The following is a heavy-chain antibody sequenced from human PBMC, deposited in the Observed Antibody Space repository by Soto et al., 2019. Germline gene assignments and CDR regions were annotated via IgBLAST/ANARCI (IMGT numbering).Heavy chain of an antibody. D-gene: IGHD2-15*01. Sequence: PSETLSLTCTVSGGSISSGGYYWSWIRQHPGKGLEWIGYIYYSGSTYYNPSLKSRVTISVDTSKNQFSLKLSSVTAADTAVYYCARFIRGSGGIDYWGQGTLVTVSS. J-gene: IGHJ4*02. V-gene: IGHV4-31*03. CDR1: GGSISSGGYY. CDR3: ARFIRGSGGIDY. CDR2: IYYSGST.